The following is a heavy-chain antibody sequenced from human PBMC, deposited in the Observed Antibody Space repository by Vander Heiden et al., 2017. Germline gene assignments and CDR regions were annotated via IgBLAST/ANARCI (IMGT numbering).Heavy chain of an antibody. J-gene: IGHJ6*02. CDR1: GFTVISNY. V-gene: IGHV3-53*01. CDR3: ARGGGSQYYGMDV. D-gene: IGHD2-15*01. Sequence: EVQLVEPGGGLIQPGGSLRLSCAASGFTVISNYMSWVRQVPGKGLEWVSVIYSDGRTNYADSVQGRFTISRDNSENTVSLQMNSLRAEDTAMYYCARGGGSQYYGMDVWGQGTTVTVSS. CDR2: IYSDGRT.